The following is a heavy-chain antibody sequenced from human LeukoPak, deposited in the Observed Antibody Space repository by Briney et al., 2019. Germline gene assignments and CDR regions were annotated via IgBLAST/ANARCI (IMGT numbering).Heavy chain of an antibody. CDR1: VYPFSIYG. J-gene: IGHJ4*02. CDR3: ASGAYYPFDF. V-gene: IGHV1-18*01. CDR2: ISAYNGHT. D-gene: IGHD1-26*01. Sequence: ASVTVSCKGSVYPFSIYGITWVRQAPGQGLEWVGWISAYNGHTQYGQNVQGRVTMTTETSTTTAYLELRNLTSDDTAVYFCASGAYYPFDFWGQGTLVTASS.